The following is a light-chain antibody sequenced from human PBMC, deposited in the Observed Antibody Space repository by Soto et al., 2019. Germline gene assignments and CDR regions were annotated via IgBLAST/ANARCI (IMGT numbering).Light chain of an antibody. J-gene: IGKJ1*01. V-gene: IGKV3-15*01. Sequence: ENVLTQSPGTLSLSPGERATLSCRASQRVSSNLAWYQQKPGQAPRLLIYGASTRATGIPARFSGSGSGTEFTLTISSLQSEDFAVYYCQQYNNWPRTFGQGTKVEIK. CDR2: GAS. CDR3: QQYNNWPRT. CDR1: QRVSSN.